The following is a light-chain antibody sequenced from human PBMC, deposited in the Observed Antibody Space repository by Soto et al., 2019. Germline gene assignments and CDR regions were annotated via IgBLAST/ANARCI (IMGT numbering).Light chain of an antibody. CDR3: QQYSGYSLFT. Sequence: DIPMTQSPSTLSASVGDRVTITCRASQSISGWLAWYQQRPGKAPKLLIYDASSLESGVPSRFGGSGSGTEFTLTIGGLQPDDFATYYCQQYSGYSLFTFGPGTIVDIK. J-gene: IGKJ3*01. V-gene: IGKV1-5*01. CDR1: QSISGW. CDR2: DAS.